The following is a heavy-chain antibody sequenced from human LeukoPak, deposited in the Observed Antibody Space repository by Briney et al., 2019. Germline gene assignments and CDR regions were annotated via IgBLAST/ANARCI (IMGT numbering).Heavy chain of an antibody. J-gene: IGHJ4*03. CDR1: GITLSNYG. Sequence: GGSLRLSCAVSGITLSNYGMSWVRQAPGKGLEWVAGISGSGGRTTYADSVKGRFTISRDNPKNTLYLQMNSLRAEDTAVYFLSKRGGGDRVNLIGFPKGALYLCLWGQGT. D-gene: IGHD2-21*01. V-gene: IGHV3-23*01. CDR3: SKRGGGDRVNLIGFPKGALYLCL. CDR2: ISGSGGRT.